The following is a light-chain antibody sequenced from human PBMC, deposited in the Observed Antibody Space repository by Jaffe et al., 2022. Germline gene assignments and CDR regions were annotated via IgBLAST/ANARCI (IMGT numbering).Light chain of an antibody. V-gene: IGKV3-11*01. CDR2: DAS. CDR1: QSVSSY. J-gene: IGKJ1*01. CDR3: QQRSNWPPEAT. Sequence: EIVLTQSPATLSLSPGERATLSCRASQSVSSYLAWYQQKPGQAPRLLIYDASNRATGIPARFSGSGSGTDFTLTISSLEPEDFAVYYCQQRSNWPPEATFGQGTKVEIK.